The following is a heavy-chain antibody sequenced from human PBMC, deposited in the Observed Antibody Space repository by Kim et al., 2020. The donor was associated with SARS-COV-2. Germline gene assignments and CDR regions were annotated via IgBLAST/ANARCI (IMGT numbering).Heavy chain of an antibody. D-gene: IGHD6-19*01. J-gene: IGHJ4*02. Sequence: SVKVSCKASGGTFSSYAISWVRRAPGQELEWMGRIIPILGIANYAQKFQGRVTITADKSTSTAYMELSSLRSEDTAVYYCARGGVVAGILFDYWGQGTLGTVSS. CDR3: ARGGVVAGILFDY. V-gene: IGHV1-69*04. CDR1: GGTFSSYA. CDR2: IIPILGIA.